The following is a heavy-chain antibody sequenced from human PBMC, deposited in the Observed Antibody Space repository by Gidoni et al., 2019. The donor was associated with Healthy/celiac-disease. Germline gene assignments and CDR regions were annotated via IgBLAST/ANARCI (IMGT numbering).Heavy chain of an antibody. D-gene: IGHD3-10*01. CDR2: IYPGDSDT. Sequence: EVQLVQSGAEVKKPGESLKISCKGSGTSFTSYWIGWVRQMPGKGLEWMGIIYPGDSDTRYSPSFQGQVTISADKSISTAYLQWSSLKASDTAMYYCARQAMVQGVIRAFDIWGQGTMVTVSS. V-gene: IGHV5-51*01. CDR3: ARQAMVQGVIRAFDI. J-gene: IGHJ3*02. CDR1: GTSFTSYW.